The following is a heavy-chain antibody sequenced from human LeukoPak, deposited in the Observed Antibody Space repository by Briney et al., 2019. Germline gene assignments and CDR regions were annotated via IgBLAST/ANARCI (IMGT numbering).Heavy chain of an antibody. CDR2: INAGNGNT. Sequence: ASVKVSCKASGYTFTSYAMHWVRQAPGQRLEWMGWINAGNGNTKYSQKFQGRVTITRDTSASAAYMELSSLRSEDTAVYYCARRIAAAGDIWFDPWGQGTLVTVSS. V-gene: IGHV1-3*01. CDR1: GYTFTSYA. D-gene: IGHD6-13*01. CDR3: ARRIAAAGDIWFDP. J-gene: IGHJ5*02.